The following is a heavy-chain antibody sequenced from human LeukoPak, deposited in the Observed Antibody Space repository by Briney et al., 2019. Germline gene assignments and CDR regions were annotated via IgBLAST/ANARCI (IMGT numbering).Heavy chain of an antibody. Sequence: GGSLRLSCAASGFTFSSYAMSWVRQAPGKGLEWVSSISSSPNYIYYADSVKGRFTISRDNAKNSLYLQMNSLRAEDTAVYYCARDLSLGFSRNYWGQGTLVTVSS. J-gene: IGHJ4*02. CDR1: GFTFSSYA. CDR3: ARDLSLGFSRNY. CDR2: ISSSPNYI. D-gene: IGHD3-3*01. V-gene: IGHV3-21*01.